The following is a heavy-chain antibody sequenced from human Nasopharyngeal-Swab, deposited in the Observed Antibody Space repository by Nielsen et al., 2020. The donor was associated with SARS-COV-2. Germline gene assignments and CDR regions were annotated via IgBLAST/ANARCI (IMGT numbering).Heavy chain of an antibody. V-gene: IGHV3-33*01. CDR1: GFRFGSFG. J-gene: IGHJ4*02. CDR2: IWYDGSNE. CDR3: ADPPFSEY. Sequence: GGSLRLSCAASGFRFGSFGMHWVRQAPGKGLEWVATIWYDGSNEDYAESVKGRFTMSRDNSKNTLYLQMNGLRAEDTAIYYCADPPFSEYWGQGTLVTVSS.